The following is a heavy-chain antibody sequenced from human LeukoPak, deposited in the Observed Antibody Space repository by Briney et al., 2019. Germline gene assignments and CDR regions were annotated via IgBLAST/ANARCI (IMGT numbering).Heavy chain of an antibody. D-gene: IGHD3-10*01. CDR2: IYSAGST. J-gene: IGHJ6*03. V-gene: IGHV4-4*07. Sequence: PSETLSLXCPVSGGSISSYYWSWIRQPAGKGLEWIGRIYSAGSTNYNPSLKSRVTMSVDTSKNQFSLKLSSVTAADTAVYYCARGLTMVRGIINNYYHMDVWGKGTTVTVSS. CDR1: GGSISSYY. CDR3: ARGLTMVRGIINNYYHMDV.